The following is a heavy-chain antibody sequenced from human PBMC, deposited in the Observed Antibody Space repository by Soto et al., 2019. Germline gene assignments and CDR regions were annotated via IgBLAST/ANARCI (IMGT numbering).Heavy chain of an antibody. CDR3: ARAWYGDDSPGCFDY. J-gene: IGHJ4*02. D-gene: IGHD4-17*01. CDR1: GDSVNSYY. Sequence: SETLSLTCTVTGDSVNSYYWSWMRQPPGKGLECMGYVYYSGSINYNPSLQGRVTISVETSKNQISLRLKSVTAADTAVYYCARAWYGDDSPGCFDYWGQGTLVTVSS. V-gene: IGHV4-59*02. CDR2: VYYSGSI.